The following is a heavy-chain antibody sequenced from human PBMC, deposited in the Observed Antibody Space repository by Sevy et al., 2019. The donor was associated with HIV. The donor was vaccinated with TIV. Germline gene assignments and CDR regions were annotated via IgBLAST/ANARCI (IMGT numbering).Heavy chain of an antibody. V-gene: IGHV3-9*01. J-gene: IGHJ5*02. CDR2: ITWHSYNI. CDR3: ARVDANYDKGFDP. D-gene: IGHD3-22*01. Sequence: SLRLSCAASGFNFDDYAMHWVRQAPGKGLEWVSGITWHSYNIGYADSVKGRFTISRDNAKNSLYMQMNSLRAEDTAVYYCARVDANYDKGFDPWGQGTLVTVSS. CDR1: GFNFDDYA.